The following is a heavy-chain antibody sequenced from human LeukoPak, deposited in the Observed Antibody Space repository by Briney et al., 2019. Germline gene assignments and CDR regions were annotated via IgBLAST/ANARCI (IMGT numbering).Heavy chain of an antibody. CDR2: IYYSGST. Sequence: SETLSLTCTVSGYSISNDYYWGWIRQPPGQGLEWIGSIYYSGSTYYNPSLKSRVTISVDTSKNQFSLKLRSVTAADTAVYYCARSITMVRGVINYYYYYMDVWGKGTTVTISS. D-gene: IGHD3-10*01. CDR3: ARSITMVRGVINYYYYYMDV. CDR1: GYSISNDYY. J-gene: IGHJ6*03. V-gene: IGHV4-38-2*02.